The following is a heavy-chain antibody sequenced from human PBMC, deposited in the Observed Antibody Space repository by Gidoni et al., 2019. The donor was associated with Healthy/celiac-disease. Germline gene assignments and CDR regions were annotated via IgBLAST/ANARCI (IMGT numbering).Heavy chain of an antibody. CDR2: IYSGGST. Sequence: EVQLVESGGGLVQPGGSLRLSCAASGFTVSSNYMSWVRQAPGKGLEVVSVIYSGGSTYYADSVKGRFTISRDNSKNTLYLQMNSLRAEDTAVYYCARVPPGAGWFDPWGQGTLVTVSS. J-gene: IGHJ5*02. CDR1: GFTVSSNY. V-gene: IGHV3-66*01. CDR3: ARVPPGAGWFDP. D-gene: IGHD3-10*01.